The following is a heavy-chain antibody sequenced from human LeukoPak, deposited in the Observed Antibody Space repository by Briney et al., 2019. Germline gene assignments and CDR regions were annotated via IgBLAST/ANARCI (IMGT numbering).Heavy chain of an antibody. CDR3: AKYGASGSYYGSYYYYYYGMDV. J-gene: IGHJ6*02. D-gene: IGHD1-26*01. CDR1: GFTFSSYA. CDR2: ISGSGGST. Sequence: GGSLRLSCAASGFTFSSYAMSWVRQAPGKGLEWVSAISGSGGSTYYADSVKGRFTISRDNSKNTLYLQMNSLRAEDTAVYYCAKYGASGSYYGSYYYYYYGMDVWGQGTTVTVSS. V-gene: IGHV3-23*01.